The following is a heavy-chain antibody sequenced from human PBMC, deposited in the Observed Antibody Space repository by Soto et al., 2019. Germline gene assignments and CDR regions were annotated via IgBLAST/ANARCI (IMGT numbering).Heavy chain of an antibody. J-gene: IGHJ3*02. CDR3: AKDIGSSSSMLDAFDI. Sequence: EVQLVESGGVVVQPGGSLRLSCAASGFTFDDYTMHWVRQAPGKGLEWVSLISWDGGSTYYADSVKGRFTISRDNSKNSLYLQMNSLRTEDTALYYCAKDIGSSSSMLDAFDIWGQGTMVTVSS. CDR2: ISWDGGST. D-gene: IGHD6-13*01. CDR1: GFTFDDYT. V-gene: IGHV3-43*01.